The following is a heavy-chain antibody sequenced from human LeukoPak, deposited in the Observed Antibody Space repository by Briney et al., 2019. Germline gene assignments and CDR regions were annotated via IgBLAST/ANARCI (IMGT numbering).Heavy chain of an antibody. CDR1: GFTFSSYS. D-gene: IGHD6-19*01. Sequence: GGSLRLSCAASGFTFSSYSMNWVRQAPGKGLEWVSSISSSSSYIYYADSVKGRFTISRDNAKNSLYLQMNSLRAEDTVVYYCARYSSGWYYFDYWGQGTLVTVSS. CDR2: ISSSSSYI. V-gene: IGHV3-21*01. CDR3: ARYSSGWYYFDY. J-gene: IGHJ4*02.